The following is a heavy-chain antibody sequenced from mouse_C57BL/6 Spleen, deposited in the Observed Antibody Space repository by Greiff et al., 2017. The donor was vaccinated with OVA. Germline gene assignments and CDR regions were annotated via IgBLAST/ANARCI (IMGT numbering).Heavy chain of an antibody. CDR2: IRNKANGYTT. CDR3: ARSIYYGYDFDY. J-gene: IGHJ2*01. CDR1: GFTFTDYY. D-gene: IGHD2-2*01. V-gene: IGHV7-3*01. Sequence: EVKLMESGGGLVQPGGSLSLSCAASGFTFTDYYMSWVRQPPGKALEWLGFIRNKANGYTTEYSASVKGRFTISRDNSQSILYLQMNALRAEDSATYYCARSIYYGYDFDYWGQGTTLTVSS.